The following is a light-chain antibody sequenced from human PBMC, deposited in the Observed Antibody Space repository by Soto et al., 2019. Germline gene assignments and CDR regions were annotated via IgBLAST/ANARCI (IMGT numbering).Light chain of an antibody. V-gene: IGKV4-1*01. J-gene: IGKJ4*01. CDR3: QQYYRSPLS. CDR2: WAS. Sequence: DIVMTQSPDSLAVSLGERATLNCKSSQSVLYSLNNRNHLAWYQKKPGQPPRLLVYWASTRESGVPDRFSGSGSGTDFSLTISSLQAEAVAVYYCQQYYRSPLSFSGGTRVEIK. CDR1: QSVLYSLNNRNH.